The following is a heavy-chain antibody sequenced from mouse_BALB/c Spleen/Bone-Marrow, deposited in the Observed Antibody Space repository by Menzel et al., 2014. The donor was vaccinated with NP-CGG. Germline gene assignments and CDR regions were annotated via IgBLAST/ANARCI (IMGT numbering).Heavy chain of an antibody. CDR3: ARQEFAIYWYFDV. CDR2: IDPANGNT. V-gene: IGHV14-3*02. Sequence: DVKLQESGAELVKPGASVKLSCSASGFNIKDTYMHWVKQRPEQGLEWIGRIDPANGNTKYDPKFQDKATITADTSSNTVDLQLSNLTFEDTAVYYCARQEFAIYWYFDVWGAGTTVTVSS. J-gene: IGHJ1*01. D-gene: IGHD1-3*01. CDR1: GFNIKDTY.